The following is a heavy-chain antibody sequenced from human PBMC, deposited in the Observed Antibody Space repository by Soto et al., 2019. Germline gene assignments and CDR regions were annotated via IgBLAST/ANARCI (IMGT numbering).Heavy chain of an antibody. D-gene: IGHD2-15*01. V-gene: IGHV3-21*02. CDR1: AFTFSNYG. Sequence: EVQLVESGGGLVKPGGSLRLSCAASAFTFSNYGLNWVRQAPGRGLQWVSFISSSSTYINYACSVKGRFTISRDNAKNSLYLQMNSLRAADTAIYYCARQYCSGGSCYSGDAFDIWGQGTMVTVSS. J-gene: IGHJ3*02. CDR2: ISSSSTYI. CDR3: ARQYCSGGSCYSGDAFDI.